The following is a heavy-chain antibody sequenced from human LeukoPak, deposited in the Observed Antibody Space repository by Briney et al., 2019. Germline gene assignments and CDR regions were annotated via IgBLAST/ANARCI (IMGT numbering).Heavy chain of an antibody. J-gene: IGHJ4*02. CDR1: GFTFSSYA. D-gene: IGHD3-10*01. Sequence: GGSLRLSCAASGFTFSSYAMSWVRQAPGKGLEWVSAISGSGGSTYYADSVKGRFTISRDDSKNTLYLQMNSLRAEDTAVYYCAKDATPLLLWFGESVFGYFDYWGQGTLVTVSS. V-gene: IGHV3-23*01. CDR2: ISGSGGST. CDR3: AKDATPLLLWFGESVFGYFDY.